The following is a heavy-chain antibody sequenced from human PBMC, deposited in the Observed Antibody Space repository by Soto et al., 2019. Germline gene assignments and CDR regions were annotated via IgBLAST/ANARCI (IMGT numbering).Heavy chain of an antibody. Sequence: QVTLKESGPVLGKPTETLTLTCTVSGFSLSNAGKGVSWIRQPPGKALEWIAHIFSNEERKFSTSLKNRLTISKDTFNSQVVLIMTNMDPVDTATYYFAQTEDGGRSRTPPGWFAAWGQGTLVTVSS. CDR3: AQTEDGGRSRTPPGWFAA. J-gene: IGHJ5*02. D-gene: IGHD2-15*01. CDR1: GFSLSNAGKG. CDR2: IFSNEER. V-gene: IGHV2-26*01.